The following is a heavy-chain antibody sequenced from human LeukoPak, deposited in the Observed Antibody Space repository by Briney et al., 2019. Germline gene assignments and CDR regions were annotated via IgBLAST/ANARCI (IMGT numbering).Heavy chain of an antibody. D-gene: IGHD1-26*01. J-gene: IGHJ4*02. Sequence: PSETLSLTCTVSGGSISSYDWSWIRQPPGKGLEWIGYIYYSGGTNYNPSLKSRVTISVDTSKNQFSLKLSSVTAADTAVYYCVRGGGNYYPFDYWGQGTLVTVSS. V-gene: IGHV4-59*08. CDR1: GGSISSYD. CDR3: VRGGGNYYPFDY. CDR2: IYYSGGT.